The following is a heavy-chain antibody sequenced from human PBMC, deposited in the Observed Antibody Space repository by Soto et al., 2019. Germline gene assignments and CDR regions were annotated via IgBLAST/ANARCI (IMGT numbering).Heavy chain of an antibody. Sequence: GGSLRLSCAASGFTFSSYAMHWVRQAPGKGLEYVSAISSNGGSTYYANSVKGRFTISRDNSKNTLYLQMGSLRAEDMAVYYCARDDIAAAGYFDYWGQGTLVTVSS. J-gene: IGHJ4*02. D-gene: IGHD6-13*01. CDR2: ISSNGGST. V-gene: IGHV3-64*01. CDR1: GFTFSSYA. CDR3: ARDDIAAAGYFDY.